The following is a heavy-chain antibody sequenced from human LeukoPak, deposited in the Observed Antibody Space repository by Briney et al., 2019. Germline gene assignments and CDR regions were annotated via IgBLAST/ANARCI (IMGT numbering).Heavy chain of an antibody. V-gene: IGHV3-7*01. J-gene: IGHJ4*02. CDR1: GFTFSSYW. D-gene: IGHD3-3*01. CDR2: IKQDGSEK. Sequence: GGSLRLSCAASGFTFSSYWMSWVRQAPGKGLEWVANIKQDGSEKYYVDSVKGRFTISRDNAKNSLYLQMNSLRAEDTAVYYCARTQTYYDFWSGPSDSYFDYWGQGTLVTVSS. CDR3: ARTQTYYDFWSGPSDSYFDY.